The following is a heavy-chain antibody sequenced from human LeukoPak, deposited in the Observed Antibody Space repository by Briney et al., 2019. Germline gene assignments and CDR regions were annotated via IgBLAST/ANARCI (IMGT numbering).Heavy chain of an antibody. CDR3: ARDLASSSWYYY. CDR1: GYTFTSYG. Sequence: ASVKDSCKASGYTFTSYGISWVRQAPGQGLEWMGWVSAYNGNTNYAQKLQGRVTMTTDTSTSTAYMELRSLRSDDTAVYYCARDLASSSWYYYWGQGTLVTVSS. J-gene: IGHJ4*02. D-gene: IGHD6-13*01. V-gene: IGHV1-18*01. CDR2: VSAYNGNT.